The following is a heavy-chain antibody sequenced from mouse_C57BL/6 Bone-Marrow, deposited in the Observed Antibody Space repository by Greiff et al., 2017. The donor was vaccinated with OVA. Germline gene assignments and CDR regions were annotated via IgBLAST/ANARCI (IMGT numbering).Heavy chain of an antibody. V-gene: IGHV1-26*01. CDR1: GYTFTDYY. J-gene: IGHJ3*01. CDR2: INPNNGGT. Sequence: EVQLQQSGPELVKPGASVKISCKASGYTFTDYYMNWVKQSHGKSLEWIGDINPNNGGTSYNQKFKGKATLTVDKSSSTAYMELRSLTSEDSAVYYCARDGYAWFAYWGQGTRVTVSA. D-gene: IGHD2-2*01. CDR3: ARDGYAWFAY.